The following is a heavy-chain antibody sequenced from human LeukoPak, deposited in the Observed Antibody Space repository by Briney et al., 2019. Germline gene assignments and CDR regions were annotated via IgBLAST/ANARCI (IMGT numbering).Heavy chain of an antibody. Sequence: GGSLRLSCEASGFTFSRHAMHWVRQAPGKGLEWLAVITYDGNHKFFADSVKGRFTISRDNSKNTLCLQMNSLRAEDTAVYYCARETAAAVAATPYFDYWGQGTLVTVSS. CDR1: GFTFSRHA. D-gene: IGHD2-15*01. J-gene: IGHJ4*02. CDR3: ARETAAAVAATPYFDY. V-gene: IGHV3-30-3*01. CDR2: ITYDGNHK.